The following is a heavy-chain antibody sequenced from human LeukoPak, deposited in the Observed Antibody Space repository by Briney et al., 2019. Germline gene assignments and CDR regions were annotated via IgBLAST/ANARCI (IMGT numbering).Heavy chain of an antibody. V-gene: IGHV1-46*01. CDR2: INPSGGST. D-gene: IGHD5-18*01. CDR3: ARPMGVDTAMVTAFDI. J-gene: IGHJ3*02. Sequence: GASVKVSCKTSGYTFTIYYMHWVRQAPGQGLEWMGIINPSGGSTSYAQKFQGRVTMTRDTSTSTVYMELSSLRSEDTAVYYCARPMGVDTAMVTAFDIWGQGTMVTVSS. CDR1: GYTFTIYY.